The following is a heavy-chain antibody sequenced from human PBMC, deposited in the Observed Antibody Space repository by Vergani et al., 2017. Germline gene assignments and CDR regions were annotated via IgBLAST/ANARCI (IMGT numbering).Heavy chain of an antibody. CDR3: AKGRGTVMVDN. J-gene: IGHJ4*02. D-gene: IGHD2-8*01. V-gene: IGHV3-43*01. Sequence: VQLVESGGVVVQPGGSLRLSCAASGFTFDDYAMHWVRQAPGKGLEWVSLISWDGVSTNYADSVRGRFTISRDNNKNSLYLHMNNLRPEDTAFYYCAKGRGTVMVDNWGQGTLVTVSS. CDR2: ISWDGVST. CDR1: GFTFDDYA.